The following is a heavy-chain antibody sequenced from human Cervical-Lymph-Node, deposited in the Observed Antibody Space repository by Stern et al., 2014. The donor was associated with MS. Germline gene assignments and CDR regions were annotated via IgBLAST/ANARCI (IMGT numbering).Heavy chain of an antibody. D-gene: IGHD4-11*01. CDR3: AREDYTQDFDY. CDR1: GFTFKEYT. Sequence: EVQLVESGGGLVKPWGSLRLSCAASGFTFKEYTMNWVRQAPGKGLEWVSSISGDSGDRPYAASVQGRFTISRDNLKKSLYLQMNSLRAEDTAFYYCAREDYTQDFDYWGRGTLVTVSS. V-gene: IGHV3-21*02. J-gene: IGHJ4*02. CDR2: ISGDSGDR.